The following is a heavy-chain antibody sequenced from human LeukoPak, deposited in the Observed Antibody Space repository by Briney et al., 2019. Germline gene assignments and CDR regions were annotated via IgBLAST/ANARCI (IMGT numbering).Heavy chain of an antibody. Sequence: PSEALSLTCAVYGGSFSGYYWSWIRQPPGKGLEWIGEINHSGSTNYNPSLKSRVTISVDTSKNQFSLKLSSVTAADTAVYYCARGWGIVGAMRAFDYWGQGTLVTVSS. CDR1: GGSFSGYY. V-gene: IGHV4-34*01. J-gene: IGHJ4*02. CDR3: ARGWGIVGAMRAFDY. CDR2: INHSGST. D-gene: IGHD1-26*01.